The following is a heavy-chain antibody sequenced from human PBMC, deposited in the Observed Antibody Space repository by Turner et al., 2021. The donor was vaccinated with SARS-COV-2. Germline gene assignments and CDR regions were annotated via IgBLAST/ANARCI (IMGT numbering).Heavy chain of an antibody. J-gene: IGHJ6*02. CDR2: IYYSGST. V-gene: IGHV4-39*01. D-gene: IGHD2-2*02. CDR3: AGEVVVPTTILGAVYGMDV. CDR1: GGPISSSSYY. Sequence: QLQLQESGPGLVKPSETLSLTCTVSGGPISSSSYYWGWIRQPPGKGLEWIGSIYYSGSTYYNPSLKSRVTISVDTSKNQFSLKLSSVTAADTAVYYCAGEVVVPTTILGAVYGMDVWGQGTTVTVSS.